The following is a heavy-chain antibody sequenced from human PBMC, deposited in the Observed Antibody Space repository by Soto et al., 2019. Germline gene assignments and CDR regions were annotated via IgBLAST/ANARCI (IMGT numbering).Heavy chain of an antibody. V-gene: IGHV2-5*01. D-gene: IGHD3-10*01. Sequence: SGPTLVKPTQTLTLTCTFSGFSLSTSGVGVGWIRQPPGKALEWLALIYWNDDKRYSPSLKSRLTITKDTSKNQVVLTMTNMDPVDTATYYCAHCLITMVRGVIVVWFDPWGQGTLVTVSS. CDR3: AHCLITMVRGVIVVWFDP. CDR2: IYWNDDK. CDR1: GFSLSTSGVG. J-gene: IGHJ5*02.